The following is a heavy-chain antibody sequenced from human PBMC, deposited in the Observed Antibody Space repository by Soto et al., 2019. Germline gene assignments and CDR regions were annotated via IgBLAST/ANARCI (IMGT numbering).Heavy chain of an antibody. V-gene: IGHV3-15*01. CDR2: IKSKTDGGTT. D-gene: IGHD2-2*01. J-gene: IGHJ4*02. CDR3: TPDKMVVVVPAATRGVVDY. Sequence: GGSLRLSCAASGFTFSNAWMSWVRQAPGKGLEWVGRIKSKTDGGTTDYAAPVKGRFTISRDDSKNTLYLQMNSLKTEDTAVYYCTPDKMVVVVPAATRGVVDYWGQGTLVTVSS. CDR1: GFTFSNAW.